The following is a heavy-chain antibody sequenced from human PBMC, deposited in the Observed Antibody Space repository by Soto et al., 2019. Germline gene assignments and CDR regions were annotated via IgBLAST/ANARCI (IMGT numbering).Heavy chain of an antibody. CDR2: IYYSGST. Sequence: QVQLQESGPGLVKPSETLSLTCSVSGDSMSTYYWSWIRQPPGKGLEWIGYIYYSGSTNYNPSLKSRVTISVDTSKNQFSLKLTSVPAADTAVYYCARDRRYYGMDVWGQGTTVTVSS. V-gene: IGHV4-59*01. CDR1: GDSMSTYY. J-gene: IGHJ6*02. CDR3: ARDRRYYGMDV.